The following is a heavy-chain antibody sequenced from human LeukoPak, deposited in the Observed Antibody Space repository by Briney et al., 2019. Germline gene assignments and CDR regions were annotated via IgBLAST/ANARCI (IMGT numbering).Heavy chain of an antibody. V-gene: IGHV1-2*02. CDR1: GYTFIDYY. CDR3: ARGSRFQPQSWFDP. J-gene: IGHJ5*02. CDR2: VDPNTGGT. Sequence: ASVKVSCKASGYTFIDYYIHWVRQAPGQGLEWMGWVDPNTGGTYYAQTFQGRVTMTSDASISTVYMDLTSLTYDDTAVYYCARGSRFQPQSWFDPWGEGTLLTVSS. D-gene: IGHD1-14*01.